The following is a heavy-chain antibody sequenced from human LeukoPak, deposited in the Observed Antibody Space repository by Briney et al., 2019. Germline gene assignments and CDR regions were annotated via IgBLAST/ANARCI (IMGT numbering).Heavy chain of an antibody. CDR1: VGSISSGSYY. D-gene: IGHD3-3*01. CDR3: ARVNDFWSGYNWFDP. Sequence: SQTLSLTCTVSVGSISSGSYYWSWIRQPAGKGLEWIGRIYTSGSTNYNPSLKSRVTISVDTSKNQFSLKLSSVTAADTAVYYCARVNDFWSGYNWFDPWGQGTLVTVSS. V-gene: IGHV4-61*02. CDR2: IYTSGST. J-gene: IGHJ5*02.